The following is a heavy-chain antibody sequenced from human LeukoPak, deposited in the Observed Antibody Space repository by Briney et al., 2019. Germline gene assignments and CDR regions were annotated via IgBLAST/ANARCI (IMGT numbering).Heavy chain of an antibody. CDR1: VDAGSSKRAD. Sequence: SQTLTLTCAISVDAGSSKRADWNWIRQPPLRGLEWMGRTFYRSKWNNDYAVALKGRITIKPDTSKIQFSLQLNSVTPEDTAVCYCAHLRTGTSDVFDIWGQGTTVTVSS. CDR2: TFYRSKWNN. D-gene: IGHD2-8*02. V-gene: IGHV6-1*01. J-gene: IGHJ3*02. CDR3: AHLRTGTSDVFDI.